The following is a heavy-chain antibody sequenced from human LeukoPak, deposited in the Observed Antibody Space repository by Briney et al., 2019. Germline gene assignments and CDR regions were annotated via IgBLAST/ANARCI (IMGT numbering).Heavy chain of an antibody. V-gene: IGHV3-43*01. J-gene: IGHJ5*02. CDR3: TRETESQRSFDP. D-gene: IGHD5-24*01. CDR1: GFTFDDYT. Sequence: GGSLRLSCAASGFTFDDYTMHWVRQAPGKGLEWVSLFSWDGHSTYYADSVKGRFTISRDNSKNSLYLLMNSLTTEDTALYYCTRETESQRSFDPWGQGTLVTVSS. CDR2: FSWDGHST.